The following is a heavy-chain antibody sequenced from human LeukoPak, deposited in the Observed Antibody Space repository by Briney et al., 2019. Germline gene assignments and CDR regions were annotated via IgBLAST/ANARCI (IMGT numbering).Heavy chain of an antibody. D-gene: IGHD3-22*01. CDR3: ASIVVVVITTSDMDV. V-gene: IGHV3-21*01. Sequence: GGSLRLSCAASGFTFSSYAMSWVRQAPGKGLEWVSSISSSSSYIYYADSVKGRFTISRDNAKNSLYLQMNSLRAEDTAVYYCASIVVVVITTSDMDVWGKGTTVTVSS. CDR1: GFTFSSYA. J-gene: IGHJ6*03. CDR2: ISSSSSYI.